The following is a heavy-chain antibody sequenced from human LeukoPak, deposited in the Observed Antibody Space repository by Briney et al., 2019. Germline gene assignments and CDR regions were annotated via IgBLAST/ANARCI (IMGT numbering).Heavy chain of an antibody. J-gene: IGHJ4*02. V-gene: IGHV4-39*01. CDR2: IHYSGST. CDR1: GGSISSSSYY. CDR3: ARVGYSYGSLFDY. D-gene: IGHD5-18*01. Sequence: SETLSLTCTVSGGSISSSSYYWGWIRQPPGKGLEWIGSIHYSGSTYYNPSLKSRVTISVDTSKNQFSLKLSSVTVADTAVYYCARVGYSYGSLFDYWGQGTLVTVSS.